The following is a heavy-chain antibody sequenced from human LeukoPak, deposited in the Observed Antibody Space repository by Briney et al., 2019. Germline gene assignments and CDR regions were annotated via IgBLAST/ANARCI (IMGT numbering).Heavy chain of an antibody. CDR2: IYYSGST. J-gene: IGHJ4*02. CDR3: ARANNWLSNY. Sequence: SQTLSLTCTVSGDSISSGSYYWSWIRQPPGKGLEWIGYIYYSGSTNYNPSLKSRVTLSVDTSKNQFSLKLSSVTAADTAVYSCARANNWLSNYWGQGTLVTVSS. V-gene: IGHV4-61*01. D-gene: IGHD1-1*01. CDR1: GDSISSGSYY.